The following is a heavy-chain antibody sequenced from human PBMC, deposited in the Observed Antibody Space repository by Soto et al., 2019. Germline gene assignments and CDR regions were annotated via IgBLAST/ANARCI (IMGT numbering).Heavy chain of an antibody. CDR1: GYTFTSYG. D-gene: IGHD3-3*01. Sequence: ASVKVSCKASGYTFTSYGISWVRQAPGQGLEWMGWISAYNGNTNYAQKLQGRVTMTTDTSTSTAYMELRSLRSDYTAVYYCARRKFWSGYGMDVWGQGTTVTVSS. V-gene: IGHV1-18*01. J-gene: IGHJ6*02. CDR2: ISAYNGNT. CDR3: ARRKFWSGYGMDV.